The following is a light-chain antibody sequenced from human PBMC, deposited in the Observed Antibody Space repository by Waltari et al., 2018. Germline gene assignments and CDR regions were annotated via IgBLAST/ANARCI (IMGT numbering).Light chain of an antibody. Sequence: DVVMTQSPPSLPVTLGQPASISCRASQSRVDSDGQTYWNWFHQRPGQSPRRLIYKVSYRDSGVPDRFSGSGSGTDFTLKISRVEAEDVGVYYCMQGTQWPWTFGQGTKVEIK. CDR2: KVS. CDR3: MQGTQWPWT. CDR1: QSRVDSDGQTY. J-gene: IGKJ1*01. V-gene: IGKV2-30*01.